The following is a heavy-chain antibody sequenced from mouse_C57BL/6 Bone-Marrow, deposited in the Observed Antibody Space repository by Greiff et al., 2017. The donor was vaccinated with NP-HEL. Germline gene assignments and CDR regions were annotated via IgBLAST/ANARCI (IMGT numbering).Heavy chain of an antibody. CDR2: IDPSDSYT. CDR3: ASSPYYSKGYFDV. J-gene: IGHJ1*03. Sequence: QVQLQQSGAELVRPGTSVKLSCKAYGYTFTSYWMHWVKQRPGQGLEWIGVIDPSDSYTNYNQKFKGKATLTVDTSSSTAYMQLSSLTSEDSAVYYCASSPYYSKGYFDVWGTGTTVTVSS. D-gene: IGHD2-5*01. V-gene: IGHV1-59*01. CDR1: GYTFTSYW.